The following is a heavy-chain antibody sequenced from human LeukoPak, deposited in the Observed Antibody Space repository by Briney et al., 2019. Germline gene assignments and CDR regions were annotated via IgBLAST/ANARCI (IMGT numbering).Heavy chain of an antibody. CDR1: GFTVSSNY. J-gene: IGHJ5*02. D-gene: IGHD5-18*01. V-gene: IGHV3-66*01. CDR2: IYSGGST. CDR3: ARGEGYSYGYH. Sequence: GGSLRLSCAASGFTVSSNYMSWVRQAPGKGLEWVSVIYSGGSTYYADSVKSRFTISRDNSKNTLYLQMNSLRAEDTAVYYCARGEGYSYGYHWGQGTLVTVSS.